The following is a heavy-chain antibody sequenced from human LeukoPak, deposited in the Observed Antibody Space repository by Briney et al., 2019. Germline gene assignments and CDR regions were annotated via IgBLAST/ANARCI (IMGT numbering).Heavy chain of an antibody. CDR2: ISSSSSYI. J-gene: IGHJ3*02. CDR1: GFTFSSYS. D-gene: IGHD5-12*01. Sequence: SGGSLRLSCAASGFTFSSYSMNWVRQAPGKGLEWVSSISSSSSYIYYADSVKGRFTISRDNAKNSLYLQMNSLRAEDTAVYYCAQRGYGGYDYAFDIWGQGTMVTVSS. V-gene: IGHV3-21*01. CDR3: AQRGYGGYDYAFDI.